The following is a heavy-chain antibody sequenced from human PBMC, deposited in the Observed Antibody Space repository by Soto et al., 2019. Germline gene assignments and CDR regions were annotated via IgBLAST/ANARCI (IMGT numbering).Heavy chain of an antibody. CDR3: ARARITMIVVVIIDAFDI. J-gene: IGHJ3*02. CDR1: GCTFSSYA. CDR2: IIPIFGTA. Sequence: SVKVSCKASGCTFSSYAISWVRQAPGQGLEWMGGIIPIFGTANYAQKFQGRVTITADESTSTAYMELSSLRSEDTAVYYCARARITMIVVVIIDAFDIWGQGTMVTVSS. D-gene: IGHD3-22*01. V-gene: IGHV1-69*13.